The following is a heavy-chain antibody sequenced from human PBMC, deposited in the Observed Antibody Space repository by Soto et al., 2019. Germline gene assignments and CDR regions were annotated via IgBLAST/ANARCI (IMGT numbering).Heavy chain of an antibody. CDR2: IYHSGST. CDR3: ARSKAPHRQEERGYSYGSFDY. D-gene: IGHD5-18*01. J-gene: IGHJ4*02. CDR1: GGSISSSNW. Sequence: SETLSLTCAVSGGSISSSNWWSWVRQPPGKGLEWIGEIYHSGSTNYNPSLKSRVTISVDKSKNQFSLKLSSVTAADTAVYYCARSKAPHRQEERGYSYGSFDYWGQGTLVTVSS. V-gene: IGHV4-4*02.